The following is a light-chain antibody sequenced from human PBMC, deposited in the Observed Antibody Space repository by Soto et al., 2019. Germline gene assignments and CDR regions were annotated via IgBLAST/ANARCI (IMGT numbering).Light chain of an antibody. CDR2: AAS. CDR1: HIVSNS. V-gene: IGKV3-15*01. J-gene: IGKJ1*01. Sequence: EIVMTQSPATLSVSPGERATLSCRASHIVSNSLAWYQQKPGQAPRLLIYAASTRATGIPARFSGSGSGTEFSLTISSLQSEDFAVYYCQQYNNWPPWTFGQGTKV. CDR3: QQYNNWPPWT.